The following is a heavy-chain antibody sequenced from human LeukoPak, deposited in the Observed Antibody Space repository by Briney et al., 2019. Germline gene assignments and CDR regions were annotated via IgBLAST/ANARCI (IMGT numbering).Heavy chain of an antibody. CDR2: IYHSGST. V-gene: IGHV4-34*01. J-gene: IGHJ4*02. Sequence: SETLSLTCAVYGGSFSGYYWSWIRQPPGKGLEWIGEIYHSGSTNYNPSLKSRVTISVDTSKNQFSLKLSSVTAADTAVYYCARGCSGGSCYSSIDYWGQGTLVTVSS. CDR1: GGSFSGYY. CDR3: ARGCSGGSCYSSIDY. D-gene: IGHD2-15*01.